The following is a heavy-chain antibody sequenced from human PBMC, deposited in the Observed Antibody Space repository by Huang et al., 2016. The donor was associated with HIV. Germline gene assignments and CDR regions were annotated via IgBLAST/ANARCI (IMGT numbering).Heavy chain of an antibody. CDR2: IKPKADGGTA. J-gene: IGHJ4*01. CDR1: GLTFSNAW. Sequence: EVQLVQSGGGLVKPGGSLRVSCAAFGLTFSNAWMNWVGQGPGKRWEWLGRIKPKADGGTADYAAPVKGRFTIARDGSKNTFYLEMSSLKTEDTALYFCTTNPDYWGHGTLVTVSS. CDR3: TTNPDY. V-gene: IGHV3-15*01.